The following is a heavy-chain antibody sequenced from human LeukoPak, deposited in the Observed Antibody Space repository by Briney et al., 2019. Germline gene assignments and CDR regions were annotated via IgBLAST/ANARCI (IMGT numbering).Heavy chain of an antibody. CDR3: ASRSDY. CDR2: MWDDGTNE. Sequence: GGSLRLSCTASGFNFGIYGMHWVRQAPGKGLEWVAVMWDDGTNEYYVESVKGRLTISRDNAKNSLYLQMNSLRAEDTAVYYCASRSDYWGQGTLVTVSS. CDR1: GFNFGIYG. J-gene: IGHJ4*02. V-gene: IGHV3-33*03.